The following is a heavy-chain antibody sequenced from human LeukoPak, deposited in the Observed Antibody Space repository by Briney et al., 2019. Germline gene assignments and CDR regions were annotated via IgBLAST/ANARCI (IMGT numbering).Heavy chain of an antibody. J-gene: IGHJ6*03. V-gene: IGHV3-21*01. CDR1: GFTFSSYS. Sequence: GGSLRLSCAASGFTFSSYSMNWVRQAPGKGLEWVSSISSSSSYIYYADSVKGRFTISRDNAKNSLYLQMNSLRAEDTAVYYCARDRARITGYYMDVWGKGTTVTVSS. CDR2: ISSSSSYI. D-gene: IGHD1-14*01. CDR3: ARDRARITGYYMDV.